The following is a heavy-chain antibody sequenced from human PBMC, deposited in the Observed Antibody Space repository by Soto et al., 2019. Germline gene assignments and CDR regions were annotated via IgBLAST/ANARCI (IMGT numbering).Heavy chain of an antibody. CDR1: GGSISSSSYY. D-gene: IGHD4-17*01. CDR2: IYYSGST. J-gene: IGHJ4*02. V-gene: IGHV4-39*01. Sequence: SETLSLTCTVSGGSISSSSYYWGWIRQPPGKGLEWIGSIYYSGSTYYNPSLKSRVTISVDTSKNQFSLKLSSVTAADTAVYYCARTTGLRWIHYFDYWGQGTLVTVSS. CDR3: ARTTGLRWIHYFDY.